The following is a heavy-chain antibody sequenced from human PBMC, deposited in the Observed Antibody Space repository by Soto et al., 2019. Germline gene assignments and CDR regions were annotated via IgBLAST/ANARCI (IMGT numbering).Heavy chain of an antibody. J-gene: IGHJ6*02. Sequence: QVQLVQSGAEVKKPGSSVKVSCKASGGTFSSYAISWVRQAPGQGLEWMGGIIPIFGTANYAQKFQGRVTITADEPTSTAYMELSSLRSEDTAVYYCAREMGVYEDYYYYYGMDVWGQGTTVTVSS. CDR2: IIPIFGTA. CDR1: GGTFSSYA. D-gene: IGHD1-26*01. V-gene: IGHV1-69*01. CDR3: AREMGVYEDYYYYYGMDV.